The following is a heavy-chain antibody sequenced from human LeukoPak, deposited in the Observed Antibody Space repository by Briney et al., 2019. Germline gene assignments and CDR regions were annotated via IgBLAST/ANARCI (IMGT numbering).Heavy chain of an antibody. V-gene: IGHV1-69-2*01. J-gene: IGHJ4*02. CDR1: RYTFTDYY. Sequence: ASVKVSCKLCRYTFTDYYMHWVQQAPGKGLEWMGLVDPEDGETIYAEKFQGRVTITADTSTDTAYMEPNSLRAEDTAVYFCVTYARRDCSSTSCYVAGSNGWYRDYWGQGTLVTVTS. CDR2: VDPEDGET. D-gene: IGHD2-2*01. CDR3: VTYARRDCSSTSCYVAGSNGWYRDY.